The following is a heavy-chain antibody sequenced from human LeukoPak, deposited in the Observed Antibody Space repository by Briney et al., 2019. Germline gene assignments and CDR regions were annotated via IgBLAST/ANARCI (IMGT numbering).Heavy chain of an antibody. D-gene: IGHD5-12*01. J-gene: IGHJ4*02. V-gene: IGHV3-21*01. CDR3: ARDKSVAYFDY. CDR1: GFTFSSYS. Sequence: GGSLRLSCAASGFTFSSYSMNWVRQAPGKGLEWVSSISSSSSYIYYADSVEGRFTISRDNAKNSLYLQMNSLRAEDTAVYYCARDKSVAYFDYWGQGTLVTVSS. CDR2: ISSSSSYI.